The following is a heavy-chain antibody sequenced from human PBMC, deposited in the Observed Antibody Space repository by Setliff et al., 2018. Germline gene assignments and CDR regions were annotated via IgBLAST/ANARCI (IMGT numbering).Heavy chain of an antibody. CDR1: SGSINSYY. Sequence: PSETLSLTCTVSSGSINSYYWSWVRQSPGKGLEWIGFVHFGGDTNYNPSLKSRVTMSADTSNNQFSLNLRSVTAAVTAVYFCARQPSSGAYYNPRPYYFDSWGQGTLVTVSS. CDR3: ARQPSSGAYYNPRPYYFDS. J-gene: IGHJ4*02. D-gene: IGHD3-10*01. V-gene: IGHV4-59*01. CDR2: VHFGGDT.